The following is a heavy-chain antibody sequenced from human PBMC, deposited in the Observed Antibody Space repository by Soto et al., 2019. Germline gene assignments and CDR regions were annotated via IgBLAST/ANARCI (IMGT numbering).Heavy chain of an antibody. D-gene: IGHD6-6*01. Sequence: SVKVSCKASGGTFGSYAISWVRQAPGQGLEWMGGIIPIFGTANYAQKFQGRVTITADESTSTAYMELSSLRSEDTAVYYCAGQLVRGYYYYGMDVWGQGTTVTVSS. CDR1: GGTFGSYA. CDR2: IIPIFGTA. J-gene: IGHJ6*02. CDR3: AGQLVRGYYYYGMDV. V-gene: IGHV1-69*13.